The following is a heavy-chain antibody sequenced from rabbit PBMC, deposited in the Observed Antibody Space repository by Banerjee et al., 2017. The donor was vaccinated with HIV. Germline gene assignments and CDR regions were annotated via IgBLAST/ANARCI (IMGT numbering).Heavy chain of an antibody. CDR3: ARGDTGNGFSL. J-gene: IGHJ4*01. CDR1: GFSFSSSYW. V-gene: IGHV1S45*01. D-gene: IGHD7-1*01. CDR2: IYVGNSGVT. Sequence: QEQLVESGGGLVQPEGSLTLTCKASGFSFSSSYWICWVRQAPGKGPEWIACIYVGNSGVTYYASWAKGRFTISKTSSTTVTLQMTSLTAADTATYFCARGDTGNGFSLWGPGTLVTVS.